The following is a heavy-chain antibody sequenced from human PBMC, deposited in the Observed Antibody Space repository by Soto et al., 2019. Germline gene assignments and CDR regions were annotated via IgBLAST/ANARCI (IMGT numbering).Heavy chain of an antibody. CDR2: IYYSGST. CDR3: ARDIRAYQSNGGTYYYPGFDP. J-gene: IGHJ5*02. Sequence: PSETLSLTCTVSGGSISSGGYYWSWIRQHPGKGLEWIGYIYYSGSTYYNPSLKSRVTISLDTSRNVFSLRLWSVNAADTAVYYCARDIRAYQSNGGTYYYPGFDPWGQGTLVTVSS. V-gene: IGHV4-31*03. D-gene: IGHD2-8*01. CDR1: GGSISSGGYY.